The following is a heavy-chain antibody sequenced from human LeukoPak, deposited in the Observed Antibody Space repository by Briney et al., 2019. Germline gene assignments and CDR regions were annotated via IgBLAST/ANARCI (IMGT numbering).Heavy chain of an antibody. CDR2: INSDGSST. CDR1: GFTFGNYW. V-gene: IGHV3-74*01. D-gene: IGHD3-9*01. Sequence: PGGSLRLSCAAPGFTFGNYWMHWVRQAPGKGLVWVSRINSDGSSTNYADSVRGRFTISRDNAKKTLYLQMNSLRAEDTAVYYCARGQTYYDDSTGYHYYAFDIWGQGTMVTVSS. CDR3: ARGQTYYDDSTGYHYYAFDI. J-gene: IGHJ3*02.